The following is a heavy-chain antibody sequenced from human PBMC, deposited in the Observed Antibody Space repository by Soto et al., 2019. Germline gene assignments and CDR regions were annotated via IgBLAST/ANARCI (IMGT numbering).Heavy chain of an antibody. D-gene: IGHD2-21*02. J-gene: IGHJ4*02. V-gene: IGHV1-8*01. CDR2: MNPNSGDT. Sequence: QVQLVQSGAEVKKPGASVKVSCKASGYTFTSYDINWVRQATGQGPEWMGWMNPNSGDTHYAQTFQGSVTMNRNTAISTAYMELSSLRSEDTAMYYCARWYGGNSGDYWGQGTLVTVSS. CDR3: ARWYGGNSGDY. CDR1: GYTFTSYD.